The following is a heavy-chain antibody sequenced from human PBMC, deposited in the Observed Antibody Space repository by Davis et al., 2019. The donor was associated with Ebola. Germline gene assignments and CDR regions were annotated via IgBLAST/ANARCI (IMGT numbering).Heavy chain of an antibody. D-gene: IGHD3-22*01. Sequence: SLKISCVVSGFSFDDYAMHWVRQVPGKGLEWVSYISWNSGTRGYADSVKGRFTISRDSARKSLYLQMNSLRPEDTALYYCAKDIGTYYDSRGYTSGGLDYWGQGTQVTVSS. CDR1: GFSFDDYA. V-gene: IGHV3-9*01. CDR2: ISWNSGTR. J-gene: IGHJ4*02. CDR3: AKDIGTYYDSRGYTSGGLDY.